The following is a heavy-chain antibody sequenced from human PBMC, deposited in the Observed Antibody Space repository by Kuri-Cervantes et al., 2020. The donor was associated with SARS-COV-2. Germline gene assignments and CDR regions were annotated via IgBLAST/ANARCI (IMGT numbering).Heavy chain of an antibody. J-gene: IGHJ4*02. CDR1: GFTFSSYA. CDR3: AKRTSTGEYSIPSDPLDY. D-gene: IGHD6-6*01. CDR2: ISGSGGST. Sequence: ETLSLTCAASGFTFSSYAMSWVRQAPGKGLEWVSAISGSGGSTYYADSVKGRFTISRDNSKNTLYLQMNSLRAEDTAVYYCAKRTSTGEYSIPSDPLDYWGQGTLVTVSS. V-gene: IGHV3-23*01.